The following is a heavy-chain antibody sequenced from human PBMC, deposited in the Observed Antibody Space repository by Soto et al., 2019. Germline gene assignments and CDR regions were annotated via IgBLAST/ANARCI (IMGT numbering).Heavy chain of an antibody. D-gene: IGHD2-15*01. J-gene: IGHJ4*01. V-gene: IGHV1-2*02. CDR1: GYTFTGYY. CDR2: INPNSGGT. Sequence: QVQLVQSGAEVKKPGASVKVSCKASGYTFTGYYIHWVRQAPGQGLEWMGWINPNSGGTNHAQKFQGRVTMTRDTSISTAYMELSRPRSDDTAVYYCARAGGRGVVYWGHGTVVTVSS. CDR3: ARAGGRGVVY.